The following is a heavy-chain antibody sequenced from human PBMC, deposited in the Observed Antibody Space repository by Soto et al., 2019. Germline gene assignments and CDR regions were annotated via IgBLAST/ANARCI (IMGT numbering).Heavy chain of an antibody. V-gene: IGHV1-3*01. CDR2: INAGNGNT. CDR1: RYTFTSYA. J-gene: IGHJ4*02. D-gene: IGHD3-10*01. Sequence: GASVKVSCKAPRYTFTSYAIHWVRQAPGQRLEWMGWINAGNGNTKYSQKSQGRVTITRDTSASTAYMELSSLRSEDTAVYYCARGGEDVYFDYWGQGTLVTVSS. CDR3: ARGGEDVYFDY.